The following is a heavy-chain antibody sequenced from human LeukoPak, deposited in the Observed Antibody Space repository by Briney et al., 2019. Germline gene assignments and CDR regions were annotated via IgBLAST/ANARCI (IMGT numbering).Heavy chain of an antibody. D-gene: IGHD2/OR15-2a*01. CDR2: MNPNSGNT. Sequence: ASVKVSCKASGYTFTSYDINWVRQATGQGLEWMGCMNPNSGNTRYVQKFQGRVTITRNTSTTTAYMELSSLRSEDTAVYYCARGQHHRRSILLGYYYYMDVWGKGTTVTVSS. J-gene: IGHJ6*03. CDR1: GYTFTSYD. CDR3: ARGQHHRRSILLGYYYYMDV. V-gene: IGHV1-8*03.